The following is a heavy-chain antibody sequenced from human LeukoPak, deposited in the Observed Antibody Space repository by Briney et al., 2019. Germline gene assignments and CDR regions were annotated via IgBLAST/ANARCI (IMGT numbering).Heavy chain of an antibody. V-gene: IGHV3-21*01. CDR2: ISSSSSYI. Sequence: GGSLRLSCAASGFTFSSYSMNWLRQAPGKGLEWVSSISSSSSYIYYADSVKGRFTISRDNAKNSLYLQMSSLRAEDTAVYYCARAWCSSTSCYNYYYYGMDVWGQGTTVTVSS. CDR3: ARAWCSSTSCYNYYYYGMDV. J-gene: IGHJ6*02. D-gene: IGHD2-2*02. CDR1: GFTFSSYS.